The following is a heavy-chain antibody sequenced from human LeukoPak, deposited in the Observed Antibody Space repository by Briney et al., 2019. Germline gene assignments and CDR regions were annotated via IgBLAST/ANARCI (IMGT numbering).Heavy chain of an antibody. D-gene: IGHD4-17*01. CDR1: GFTVSSNY. CDR3: ASTTTVTFYYYYYMDV. Sequence: EGSLRLSCAASGFTVSSNYMSWVRQAPGKGLEWVSVIYSGGSTYYADSVKGRFTISRDNSKNTLYLQMNSLRAEDTAVYYCASTTTVTFYYYYYMDVWGKGTTVTVSS. V-gene: IGHV3-66*02. J-gene: IGHJ6*03. CDR2: IYSGGST.